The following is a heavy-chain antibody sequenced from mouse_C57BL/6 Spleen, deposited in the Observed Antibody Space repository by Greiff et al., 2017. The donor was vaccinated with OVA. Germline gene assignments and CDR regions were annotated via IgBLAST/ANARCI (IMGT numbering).Heavy chain of an antibody. CDR2: IDPSDSYT. J-gene: IGHJ2*01. D-gene: IGHD1-1*01. CDR1: GYTFTSYW. Sequence: QVQLQQPGAELVMPGASVKLSCKASGYTFTSYWMHWVKQRPGQGLEWIGEIDPSDSYTNYNQKFKGKSTLTVDKSSSTAYMQLSSLTSEDSAAYYCARSITTVVATSYFDYWGQGTTLTVSS. CDR3: ARSITTVVATSYFDY. V-gene: IGHV1-69*01.